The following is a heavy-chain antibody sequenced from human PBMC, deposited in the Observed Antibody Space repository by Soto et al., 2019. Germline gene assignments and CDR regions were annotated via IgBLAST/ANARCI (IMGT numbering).Heavy chain of an antibody. J-gene: IGHJ4*02. CDR2: ISGSGGST. D-gene: IGHD6-19*01. CDR1: GFTFSSYS. CDR3: AKRMAWQWLVPGYFGY. Sequence: PGGSLSLSCAASGFTFSSYSMSWVRQAPGKGLEWVSAISGSGGSTYYADSGKGRFTISRDNPKNTLYLQMNSLRAEDTAVYYCAKRMAWQWLVPGYFGYWGQGTLVTVSS. V-gene: IGHV3-23*01.